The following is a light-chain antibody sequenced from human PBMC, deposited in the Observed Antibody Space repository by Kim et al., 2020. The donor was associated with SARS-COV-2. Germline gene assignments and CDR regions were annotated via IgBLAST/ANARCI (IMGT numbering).Light chain of an antibody. CDR3: VLSYSGARWV. V-gene: IGLV7-46*01. Sequence: GGTVTLTCGSSTGTVTSGHFPYWFHQRPGQAPRTLIYDTTNRYSWTPARFSGSLLGGKAALILSGAQPEDESDYYCVLSYSGARWVFGGGTQLTVL. J-gene: IGLJ3*02. CDR1: TGTVTSGHF. CDR2: DTT.